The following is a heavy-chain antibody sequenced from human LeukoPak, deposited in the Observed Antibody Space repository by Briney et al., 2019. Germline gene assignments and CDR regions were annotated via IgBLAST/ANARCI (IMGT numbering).Heavy chain of an antibody. D-gene: IGHD2-8*01. CDR1: GFTFSSYA. CDR3: ARIMVYAIQNWFDP. V-gene: IGHV3-23*01. J-gene: IGHJ5*02. CDR2: ISGSGGST. Sequence: GGSLRLSRAASGFTFSSYAMSWVRQAPGKGLEWVSAISGSGGSTYYADSVKGRFTISRDNSKNTLYLQMNSLRAEDTAVSHCARIMVYAIQNWFDPWGQGTLVTVSS.